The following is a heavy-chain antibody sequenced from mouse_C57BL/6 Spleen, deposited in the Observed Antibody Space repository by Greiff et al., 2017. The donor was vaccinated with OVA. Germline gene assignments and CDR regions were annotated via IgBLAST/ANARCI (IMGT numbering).Heavy chain of an antibody. CDR3: ALLGRDWYFDV. CDR1: GYSITSGYY. CDR2: ISYDGSN. Sequence: EVKLMESGPGLVKPSQSLSLTCSVTGYSITSGYYWNWIRQFPGNKLEWMGYISYDGSNNYNPSLKNRISITRDTSKNQFFLKLNSVTTEDTATYYCALLGRDWYFDVWGTGTTVTVSS. J-gene: IGHJ1*03. V-gene: IGHV3-6*01. D-gene: IGHD4-1*01.